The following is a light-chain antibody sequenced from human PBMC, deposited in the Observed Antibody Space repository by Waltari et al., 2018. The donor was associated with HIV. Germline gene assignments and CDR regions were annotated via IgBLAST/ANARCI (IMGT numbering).Light chain of an antibody. CDR3: QSYDNSLSGWV. Sequence: QSVLTQPPSVSGAPGQRVTISCTWSRPNFGARYDVLRYQPFPGTAPKLLIYDDNNRPSGVPARFSGSKSGTSASLAITGLQAADEADYYCQSYDNSLSGWVFGGGTKLTVL. V-gene: IGLV1-40*01. CDR2: DDN. J-gene: IGLJ3*02. CDR1: RPNFGARYD.